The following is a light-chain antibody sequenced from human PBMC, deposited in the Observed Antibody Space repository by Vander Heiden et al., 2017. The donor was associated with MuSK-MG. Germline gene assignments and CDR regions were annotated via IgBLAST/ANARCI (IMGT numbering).Light chain of an antibody. CDR1: KLGDKY. Sequence: SYELTQPPSMSVSPGQTASIACPGDKLGDKYACWYQQRPGQSPVLVIYQDKKRPSGIPERFSGSKSGNTATLTISGTQAMDEADYYCQAWDSSTVVFGGGTKLTVL. J-gene: IGLJ2*01. CDR2: QDK. CDR3: QAWDSSTVV. V-gene: IGLV3-1*01.